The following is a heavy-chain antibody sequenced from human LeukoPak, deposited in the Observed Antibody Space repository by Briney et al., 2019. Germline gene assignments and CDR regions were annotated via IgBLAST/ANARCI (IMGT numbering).Heavy chain of an antibody. J-gene: IGHJ4*02. V-gene: IGHV3-23*01. CDR3: AKEKVVGATIY. CDR1: GFTFSSYA. Sequence: GGSLRLSCAASGFTFSSYAMSWVRQAPGKGLEWVSAISGSGGRTYYADSVKGRFTISRDNAKNTLYLQMNSLSADDTAVYYCAKEKVVGATIYWGQGTLGTVSS. CDR2: ISGSGGRT. D-gene: IGHD1-26*01.